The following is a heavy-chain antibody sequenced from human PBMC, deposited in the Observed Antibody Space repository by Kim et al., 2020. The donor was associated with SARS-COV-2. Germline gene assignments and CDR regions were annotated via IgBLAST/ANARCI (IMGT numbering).Heavy chain of an antibody. Sequence: KYYTDSVKGRRTISRDNSKNTLYLQMNSLRADDSAVYLCARDGGYDAAVDFWGQGTLVTVSS. CDR2: K. D-gene: IGHD6-13*01. V-gene: IGHV3-33*01. J-gene: IGHJ4*02. CDR3: ARDGGYDAAVDF.